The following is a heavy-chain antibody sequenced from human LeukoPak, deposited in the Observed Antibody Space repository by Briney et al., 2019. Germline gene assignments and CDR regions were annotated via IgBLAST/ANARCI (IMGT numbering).Heavy chain of an antibody. D-gene: IGHD1-26*01. V-gene: IGHV3-30*02. CDR2: IRYDGSNK. CDR1: GFTFSSNN. CDR3: AKETLVGDYFDY. Sequence: PGGSLRLSCAASGFTFSSNNMHWVRQAPGKGLEWVAFIRYDGSNKYYADSVKGRFTISRDNSKNTLYLQMNSLRAEDTAVYYCAKETLVGDYFDYWGQGTLVTVSS. J-gene: IGHJ4*02.